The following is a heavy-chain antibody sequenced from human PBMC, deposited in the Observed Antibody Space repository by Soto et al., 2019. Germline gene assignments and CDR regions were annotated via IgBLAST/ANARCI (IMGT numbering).Heavy chain of an antibody. CDR1: GGSISSSSYY. Sequence: QLQLQESGPGLVKPSETLSLTCTVSGGSISSSSYYWGWIRQPPGKGLEWIGSIYYSGSTYYNPSLKSRVTISVDTSKNQFSLKLSSVTAADTAVYYCARHGMVRGVDYWGQGTLVTVSS. J-gene: IGHJ4*02. CDR2: IYYSGST. CDR3: ARHGMVRGVDY. V-gene: IGHV4-39*01. D-gene: IGHD3-10*01.